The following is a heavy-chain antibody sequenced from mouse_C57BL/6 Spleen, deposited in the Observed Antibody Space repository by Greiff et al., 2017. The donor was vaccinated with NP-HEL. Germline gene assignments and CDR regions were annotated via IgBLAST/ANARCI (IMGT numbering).Heavy chain of an antibody. J-gene: IGHJ4*01. CDR3: ARWGITTVVADY. V-gene: IGHV1-64*01. CDR1: GYTFTSYW. Sequence: QVQLQQPGAELVKPGASVKLSCKASGYTFTSYWMHWVKQRPGQGLEWIGMIHPNSGSTNYNEKFKSKATLTVDKSSSTAYMQLNSLTSEDSAVYYCARWGITTVVADYWGQGTSVTVSS. D-gene: IGHD1-1*01. CDR2: IHPNSGST.